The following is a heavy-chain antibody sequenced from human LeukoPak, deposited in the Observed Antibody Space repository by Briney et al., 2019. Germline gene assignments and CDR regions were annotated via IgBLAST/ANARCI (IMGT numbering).Heavy chain of an antibody. J-gene: IGHJ5*02. CDR3: ARERDSSFYFDP. Sequence: ASVKVSCKASGYTLTSYYMHWLRQAPGHGLEWMGIIRPTTGSTAYAQAFQGRVTMTRDTSTGTVYMELSSLKSEDTAVYYCARERDSSFYFDPWGQGTLVTVSS. CDR2: IRPTTGST. V-gene: IGHV1-46*01. CDR1: GYTLTSYY. D-gene: IGHD2/OR15-2a*01.